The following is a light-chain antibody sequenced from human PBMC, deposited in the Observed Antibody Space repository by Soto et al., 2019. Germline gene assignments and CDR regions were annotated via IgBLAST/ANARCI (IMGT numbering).Light chain of an antibody. CDR1: QSINRW. V-gene: IGKV1-5*03. CDR3: QQYSTSSYI. J-gene: IGKJ2*01. Sequence: DIQMTQSPSTLSASVGDRVTITCRASQSINRWLAWYQQKPGKAPKLLIYKPSTLESGAPSRFSGGGIGTEISLSISSLQPDDFATYYCQQYSTSSYIFGQGTKVEIK. CDR2: KPS.